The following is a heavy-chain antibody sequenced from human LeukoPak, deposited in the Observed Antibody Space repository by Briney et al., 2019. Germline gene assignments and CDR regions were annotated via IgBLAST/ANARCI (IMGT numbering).Heavy chain of an antibody. CDR2: ISSSSSYI. D-gene: IGHD5-18*01. CDR1: GFPFSSYS. CDR3: AGELNSYGYFDY. Sequence: GGSLRLSCAASGFPFSSYSMNWVRQAPGKGLEWVSSISSSSSYIYYADSVKGRFTISRDNAKNSLYLQMNSLRAEDTAVYYRAGELNSYGYFDYWGQGTLVTVSS. J-gene: IGHJ4*02. V-gene: IGHV3-21*01.